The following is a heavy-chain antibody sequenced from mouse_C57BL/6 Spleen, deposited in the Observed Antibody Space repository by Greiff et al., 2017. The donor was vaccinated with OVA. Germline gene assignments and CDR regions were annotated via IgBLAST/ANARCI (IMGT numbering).Heavy chain of an antibody. V-gene: IGHV1-85*01. J-gene: IGHJ2*01. CDR3: ARGELLRGFDY. CDR1: GYTFTSYD. D-gene: IGHD1-1*01. CDR2: IYPRDGST. Sequence: QVQLQQSGPELVKPGASVKLSCKASGYTFTSYDLNWVKQRPGPGLEWIGWIYPRDGSTKYNEKFKGKATLTVDTSSSTADMELHSLTSDDFAVYYCARGELLRGFDYGGQGTTLTVSS.